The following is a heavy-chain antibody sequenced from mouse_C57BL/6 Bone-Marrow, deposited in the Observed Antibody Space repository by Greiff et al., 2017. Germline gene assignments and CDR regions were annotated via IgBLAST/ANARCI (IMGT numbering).Heavy chain of an antibody. V-gene: IGHV1-54*01. Sequence: VKLQESGAELVRPGTSVKVSCKASGYAFTNYLIAWVKQRPGQGLEWIGVINPGSGGTNYNEKFKGKATLTADKSSSTAYMQLSSLTSEDSAVYVCARSRGLRRQFAYWGQGTLVTVSA. D-gene: IGHD2-4*01. CDR2: INPGSGGT. CDR3: ARSRGLRRQFAY. CDR1: GYAFTNYL. J-gene: IGHJ3*01.